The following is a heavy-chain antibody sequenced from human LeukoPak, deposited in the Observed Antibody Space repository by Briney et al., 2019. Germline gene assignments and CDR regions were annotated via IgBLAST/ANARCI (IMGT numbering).Heavy chain of an antibody. CDR1: GGSISSGRNY. CDR3: ARRGGSRYDILTGRRAFDI. J-gene: IGHJ3*02. D-gene: IGHD3-9*01. V-gene: IGHV4-61*02. CDR2: IYIFSGST. Sequence: PSQTLSLTCTVSGGSISSGRNYWTWIRQPAGKGLEWFGRIYIFSGSTNYNPSLKSQVTISVDTSKNQFSLKLSSVTAADTAVYYCARRGGSRYDILTGRRAFDIWGQGTMVTVSS.